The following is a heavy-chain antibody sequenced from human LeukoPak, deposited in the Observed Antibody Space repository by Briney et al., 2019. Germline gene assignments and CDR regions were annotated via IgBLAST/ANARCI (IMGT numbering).Heavy chain of an antibody. D-gene: IGHD1-1*01. J-gene: IGHJ4*02. CDR1: GFTFSTYS. Sequence: GGSLRLSCAASGFTFSTYSMNWVRQAPGKGLEWVSYISSSLSTIYYADSVKGRFTISRDNAKNSLYLQMSSLRREDTAVYYCARDRTTGTHWGFDYWGQGTLVTVSS. CDR3: ARDRTTGTHWGFDY. CDR2: ISSSLSTI. V-gene: IGHV3-48*01.